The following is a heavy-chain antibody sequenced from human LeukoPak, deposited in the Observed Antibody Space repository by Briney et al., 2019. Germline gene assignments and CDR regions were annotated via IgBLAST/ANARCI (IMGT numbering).Heavy chain of an antibody. CDR1: GYTFTSYD. V-gene: IGHV1-8*01. D-gene: IGHD1-26*01. Sequence: ASVTVSFKASGYTFTSYDIHWVRQAPGQGLEWMGWMNPNSGTTGYAQKFQGRVTMTRNTSISTAYMELSSLRSEDTAVYYCARGRPGGATVYGGQGTLVTVS. J-gene: IGHJ4*02. CDR3: ARGRPGGATVY. CDR2: MNPNSGTT.